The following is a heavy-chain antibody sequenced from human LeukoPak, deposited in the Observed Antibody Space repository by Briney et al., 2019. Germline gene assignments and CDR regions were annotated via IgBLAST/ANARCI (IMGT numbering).Heavy chain of an antibody. Sequence: GASVKVSCKASGGTFSSYAISWVRQAPGQGLEWKGGIIPIFGTANYAQKFQGRVTITADKSTSTAYMELSSLRSEDTAVYYCARQTTMVRGVFDAFDIWGQGTMVTVSS. V-gene: IGHV1-69*06. J-gene: IGHJ3*02. CDR2: IIPIFGTA. D-gene: IGHD3-10*01. CDR3: ARQTTMVRGVFDAFDI. CDR1: GGTFSSYA.